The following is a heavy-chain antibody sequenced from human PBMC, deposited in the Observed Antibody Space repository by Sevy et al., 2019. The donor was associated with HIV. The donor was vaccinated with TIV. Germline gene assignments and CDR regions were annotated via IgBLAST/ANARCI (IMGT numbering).Heavy chain of an antibody. Sequence: GGSLRLSCIASGFTFNTYTMNWVRQAPGKGLEWVSSISGSANDIYYADSVKGRFTISRDNVKNSLFLQMKSLRVEDTAVYYCARPYGSGSWEAFDIWGQGTMVTVSS. CDR2: ISGSANDI. J-gene: IGHJ3*02. D-gene: IGHD3-10*01. V-gene: IGHV3-21*06. CDR3: ARPYGSGSWEAFDI. CDR1: GFTFNTYT.